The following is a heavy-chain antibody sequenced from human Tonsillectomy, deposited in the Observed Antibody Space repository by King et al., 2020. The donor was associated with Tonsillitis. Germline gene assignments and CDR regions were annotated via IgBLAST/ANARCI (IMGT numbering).Heavy chain of an antibody. CDR3: ARGQEQWLVSAFFQH. CDR1: GFIFSSYA. V-gene: IGHV3-30*01. CDR2: ISYDGSNR. D-gene: IGHD6-19*01. J-gene: IGHJ1*01. Sequence: VQLVESGGGAVQPGRSLRLSCAASGFIFSSYAMHWVRQAPGKGLEWVAVISYDGSNRYYADSVKGRFTISRDNSKNTLFLQMNSRRSEDTAIYYCARGQEQWLVSAFFQHWGQGTLVTVSS.